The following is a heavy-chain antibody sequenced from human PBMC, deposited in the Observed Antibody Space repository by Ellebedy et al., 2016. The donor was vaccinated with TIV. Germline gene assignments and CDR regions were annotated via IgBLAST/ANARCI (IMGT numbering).Heavy chain of an antibody. CDR1: GGTFSSYA. CDR2: IIPIFGTA. CDR3: ARSSLYGDYGLHYYYGMDV. J-gene: IGHJ6*02. D-gene: IGHD4-17*01. V-gene: IGHV1-69*13. Sequence: SVKVSCXASGGTFSSYAISWVRQAPGQGLEWMGGIIPIFGTANYAQKFQGRVTITADESTSTAYMELSSLRSEDTAVYYCARSSLYGDYGLHYYYGMDVWGQGTTVTVSS.